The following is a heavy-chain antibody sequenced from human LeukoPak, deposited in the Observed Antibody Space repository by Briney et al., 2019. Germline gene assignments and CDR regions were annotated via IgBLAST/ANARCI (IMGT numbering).Heavy chain of an antibody. Sequence: GGSLRLSCAASGFTFSSYSMNWVRQAPGKGLEWVSSISSSSSYIYYADSVKGRFTISRDNAKNSLYLQMNSLRAEDTAVYYCARDFAYVWGSYRYYYWFDPWGQGTLVTVSS. CDR3: ARDFAYVWGSYRYYYWFDP. J-gene: IGHJ5*02. CDR2: ISSSSSYI. D-gene: IGHD3-16*02. CDR1: GFTFSSYS. V-gene: IGHV3-21*01.